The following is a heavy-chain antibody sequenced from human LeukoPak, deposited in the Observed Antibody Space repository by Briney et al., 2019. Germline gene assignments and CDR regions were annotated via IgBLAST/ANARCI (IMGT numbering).Heavy chain of an antibody. CDR3: AREIVSAVVGNFDY. CDR2: ISSSGSTR. D-gene: IGHD6-19*01. V-gene: IGHV3-48*03. J-gene: IGHJ4*02. Sequence: GGSLRLSCAASGFTFSSYEMNWVRQAPGKGLEWVSYISSSGSTRTYADSVKGRFTISRDNAKNSLYLEMNSLRAEDTAVYYCAREIVSAVVGNFDYWGQGTLVTVSS. CDR1: GFTFSSYE.